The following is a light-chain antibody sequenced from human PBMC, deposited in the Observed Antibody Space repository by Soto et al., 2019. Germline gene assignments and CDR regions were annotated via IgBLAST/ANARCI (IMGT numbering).Light chain of an antibody. J-gene: IGLJ1*01. Sequence: QSALTQPRSVSGSPGQSLPISCTGNKNVFGGYNYVSWYQQYPGKVPKLMIYDVTKRPSGVPDRFSGSKSGNTASLTISGLQAEDEADYYCCSHAGSYTYVFGTGTKVTV. CDR3: CSHAGSYTYV. V-gene: IGLV2-11*01. CDR1: KNVFGGYNY. CDR2: DVT.